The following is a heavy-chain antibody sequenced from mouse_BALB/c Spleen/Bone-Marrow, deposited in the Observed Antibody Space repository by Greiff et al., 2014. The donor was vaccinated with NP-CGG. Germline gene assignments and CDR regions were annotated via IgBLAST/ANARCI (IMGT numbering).Heavy chain of an antibody. CDR3: GRGDNSDY. J-gene: IGHJ2*01. CDR1: GYTFTSYW. V-gene: IGHV1S41*01. Sequence: DLVKPGASVKLSCKASGYTFTSYWINWIKQRPGQGLEWIGRIAPGSVSTYYNEMFKGKATLTVDTSSSTAYIQLSSLSSEDSAVYFCGRGDNSDYWGQGTTLTVSS. CDR2: IAPGSVST.